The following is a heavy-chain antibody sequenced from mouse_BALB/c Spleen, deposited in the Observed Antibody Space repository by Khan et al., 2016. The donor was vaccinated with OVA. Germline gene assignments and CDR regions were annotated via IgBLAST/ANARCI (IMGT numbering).Heavy chain of an antibody. CDR3: ARDSNFDY. V-gene: IGHV5-17*02. CDR1: GFTFSRFG. CDR2: ISSGSSSI. J-gene: IGHJ2*01. Sequence: EVQLQESGGGLVQPGGSRKLSCAASGFTFSRFGMHWVRQAPEKGLEWVAYISSGSSSIYYADTVKGRFAISRDNPKNTLFLQMTSLRSEDTAMYYCARDSNFDYWGQGTTLTGSS.